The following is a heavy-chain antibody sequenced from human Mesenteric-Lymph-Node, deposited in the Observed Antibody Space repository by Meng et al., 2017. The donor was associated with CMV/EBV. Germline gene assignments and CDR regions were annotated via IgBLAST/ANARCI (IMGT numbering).Heavy chain of an antibody. J-gene: IGHJ6*02. V-gene: IGHV3-48*03. CDR1: GFTFSSYE. D-gene: IGHD4-23*01. CDR3: ARGGNYYDYYGMDV. Sequence: GESLKISCAASGFTFSSYEMNWVRQAPGKGLEWVSYISSSGSTIYYADSVKGRFTISRDNAKNSLYLQMNSLRAEDTAVYYCARGGNYYDYYGMDVWGQGTTVTVSS. CDR2: ISSSGSTI.